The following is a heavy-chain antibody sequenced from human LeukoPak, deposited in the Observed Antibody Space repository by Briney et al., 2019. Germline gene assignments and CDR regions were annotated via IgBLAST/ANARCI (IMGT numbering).Heavy chain of an antibody. Sequence: ASVKVSCKASGGTFSSYAISWVRQAPGQGLEWMGGIIPIFGTANYAQKFQGRVTITADKSTSTAYMELSSLRSEDTAVYYCAEQVEMATSSPFDYWGQGTLVTVSS. CDR2: IIPIFGTA. CDR3: AEQVEMATSSPFDY. J-gene: IGHJ4*02. D-gene: IGHD5-24*01. V-gene: IGHV1-69*06. CDR1: GGTFSSYA.